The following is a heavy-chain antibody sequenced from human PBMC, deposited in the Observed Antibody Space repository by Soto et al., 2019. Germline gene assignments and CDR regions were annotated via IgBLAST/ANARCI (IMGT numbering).Heavy chain of an antibody. Sequence: GGSLRLSCAASGFTFSSYGMTWVRQAPGKGLEWVSFSSATGSGRYYADPVRGRFTISRDNSKNTLYLQMSSLRADDTAVYYCAKDRRAGGNYGFYSDFWGQGALVTVSS. CDR2: SSATGSGR. V-gene: IGHV3-23*01. J-gene: IGHJ4*02. D-gene: IGHD1-7*01. CDR3: AKDRRAGGNYGFYSDF. CDR1: GFTFSSYG.